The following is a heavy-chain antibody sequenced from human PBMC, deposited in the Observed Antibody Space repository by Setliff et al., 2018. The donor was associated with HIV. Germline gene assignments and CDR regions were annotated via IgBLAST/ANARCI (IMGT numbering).Heavy chain of an antibody. D-gene: IGHD3-22*01. CDR1: GYTLSELS. V-gene: IGHV1-24*01. CDR3: STGWGLYDNRHTAAGYLQH. J-gene: IGHJ1*01. Sequence: GASVKVSCKVSGYTLSELSVHWVRQAPGKGLEWMGGLDPEDGERIYAQKFQDRVTMTEDTSSDTAYMEMSGLTSEDTAVYFCSTGWGLYDNRHTAAGYLQHWGQGTLVTVSS. CDR2: LDPEDGER.